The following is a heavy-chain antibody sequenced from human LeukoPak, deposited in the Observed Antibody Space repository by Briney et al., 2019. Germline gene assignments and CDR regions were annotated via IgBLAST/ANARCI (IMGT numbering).Heavy chain of an antibody. V-gene: IGHV3-48*03. D-gene: IGHD6-19*01. Sequence: GGSLRLSCAASGFTFSSYEMNWVRQAPGKGLEWVSYISSSGSTIYYADSVKGRFTISRDNAKNSLYLQMNSLRAEDTAVYYCARGRAVSGTYFDYWGQGTLVSVSS. CDR1: GFTFSSYE. CDR2: ISSSGSTI. CDR3: ARGRAVSGTYFDY. J-gene: IGHJ4*02.